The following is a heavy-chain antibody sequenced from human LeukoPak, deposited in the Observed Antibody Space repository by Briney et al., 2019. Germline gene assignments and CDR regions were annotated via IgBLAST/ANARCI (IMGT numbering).Heavy chain of an antibody. CDR1: GVTFSNYA. V-gene: IGHV1-69*13. Sequence: SVKVSCKASGVTFSNYAISWVRQAPGQGLEWMGGIIPIFGTANYAQKFQGRVTITADESTSTAYMELSILRSVDTAVHYCARGLKYYDSSSYYYGVDYWGQGTLVTVSS. J-gene: IGHJ4*02. CDR3: ARGLKYYDSSSYYYGVDY. D-gene: IGHD3-22*01. CDR2: IIPIFGTA.